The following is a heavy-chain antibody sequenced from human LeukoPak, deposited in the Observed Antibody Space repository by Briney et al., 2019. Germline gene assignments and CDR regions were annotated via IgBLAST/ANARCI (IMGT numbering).Heavy chain of an antibody. V-gene: IGHV1-24*01. J-gene: IGHJ4*02. D-gene: IGHD3-16*02. CDR3: AGIMITFGGVIARAIFDY. CDR2: FDPEDGET. CDR1: GYTLTELS. Sequence: GASVKVSCKVSGYTLTELSMHWVRQAPGKGLEWTGGFDPEDGETIYAQKFQGRVTMTEDTSTDTAYMELSSLRSEDTAVYYCAGIMITFGGVIARAIFDYWGQGTLVTVSS.